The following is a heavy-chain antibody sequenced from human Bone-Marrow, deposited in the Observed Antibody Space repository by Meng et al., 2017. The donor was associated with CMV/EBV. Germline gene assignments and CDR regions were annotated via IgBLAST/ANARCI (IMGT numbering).Heavy chain of an antibody. J-gene: IGHJ6*02. D-gene: IGHD6-13*01. CDR1: GYTFTGYY. V-gene: IGHV1-2*02. CDR2: INPNSGGT. CDR3: ARGILIAAAGTNYYYGMDV. Sequence: ASVKVSCKASGYTFTGYYMHWVRQAPGQGLEWMGWINPNSGGTNYAQKFQGRVTMTRDTSISTAYMKLSSVTAADTAVYYCARGILIAAAGTNYYYGMDVWGQGTTVTVSS.